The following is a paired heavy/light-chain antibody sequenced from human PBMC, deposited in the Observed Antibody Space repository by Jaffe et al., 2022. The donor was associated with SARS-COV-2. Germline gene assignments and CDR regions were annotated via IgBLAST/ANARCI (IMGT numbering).Heavy chain of an antibody. D-gene: IGHD6-19*01. J-gene: IGHJ6*03. CDR2: IYYSGST. V-gene: IGHV4-59*01. CDR3: ARRMGGLVRGTWYYYYYMDV. Sequence: QVQLQESGPGLVKPSETLSLTCTVSGGSISSYYWSWIRQPPGKGLEWIGYIYYSGSTNYNPSLKSRVTISVDTSKNQFSLKLSSVTAADTAVYYCARRMGGLVRGTWYYYYYMDVWGKGTTVTVSS. CDR1: GGSISSYY.
Light chain of an antibody. V-gene: IGLV2-14*01. CDR3: SSYTSSSTLEV. Sequence: QSALTQPASVSGSPGQSITISCTGTSSDVGGYNYVSWYQQHPGKAPKLMIYDVSNRPSGVSNRFSGSKSGNTASLTISGLQAEDEADYYCSSYTSSSTLEVFGTGTKVTVL. CDR1: SSDVGGYNY. J-gene: IGLJ1*01. CDR2: DVS.